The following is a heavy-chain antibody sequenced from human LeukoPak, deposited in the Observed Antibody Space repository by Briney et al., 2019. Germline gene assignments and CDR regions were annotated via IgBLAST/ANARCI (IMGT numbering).Heavy chain of an antibody. V-gene: IGHV4-4*07. Sequence: SETLSLTCTVSGGSISSYYWTWIRQPAGKGLEWIGRIYSSGSTNYNPSLKSRATMSVDTSKNQFSLKLSSVTAADTAVYYCARGLDVYNWFDPWGQGTLVTVSS. J-gene: IGHJ5*02. CDR2: IYSSGST. CDR3: ARGLDVYNWFDP. CDR1: GGSISSYY.